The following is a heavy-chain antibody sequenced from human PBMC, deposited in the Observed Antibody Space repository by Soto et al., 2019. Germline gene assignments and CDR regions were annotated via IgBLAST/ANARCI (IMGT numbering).Heavy chain of an antibody. V-gene: IGHV3-33*01. CDR3: ARDVSMVIVAPGY. CDR2: IWYDGSNT. D-gene: IGHD5-12*01. J-gene: IGHJ4*02. Sequence: PGGSLRLSCAASGFTFSSYAMHLVRQAPGKGLEWVGFIWYDGSNTFYAESVKGRFTISRDNSKNTVYLQINALRAEDTAVYYCARDVSMVIVAPGYWGQGTLVTVSS. CDR1: GFTFSSYA.